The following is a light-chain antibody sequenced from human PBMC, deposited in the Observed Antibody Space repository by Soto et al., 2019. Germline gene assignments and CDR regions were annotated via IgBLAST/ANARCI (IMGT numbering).Light chain of an antibody. Sequence: EIVLTQSPATLSLSPGERATLSCRASQSVSSYLAWYQQKPGQAPRLLIYDASNRATGIPARFSGSGSGTDFTLTISSLESEDFAVYYCQQRSNWPGTFGQGTKVDIK. CDR3: QQRSNWPGT. CDR1: QSVSSY. J-gene: IGKJ1*01. V-gene: IGKV3-11*01. CDR2: DAS.